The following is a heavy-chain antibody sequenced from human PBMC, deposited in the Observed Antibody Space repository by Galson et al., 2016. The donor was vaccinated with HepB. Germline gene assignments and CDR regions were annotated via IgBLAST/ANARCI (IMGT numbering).Heavy chain of an antibody. D-gene: IGHD5-18*01. CDR1: GFTFSNAW. J-gene: IGHJ5*02. CDR2: IKSKTDGGTT. V-gene: IGHV3-15*07. CDR3: TTIGEVDTAMVTGWFDP. Sequence: SLRLSCAASGFTFSNAWMNWVRQAPGKGLEWVGCIKSKTDGGTTDYAAPVKGRFTISRDDSKDTPYLQMTSLKNEDTAVYYCTTIGEVDTAMVTGWFDPWGQGTLVTVSS.